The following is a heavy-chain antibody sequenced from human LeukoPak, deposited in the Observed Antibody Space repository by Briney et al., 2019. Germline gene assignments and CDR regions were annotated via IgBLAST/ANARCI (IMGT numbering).Heavy chain of an antibody. CDR3: ARDGELLWFGNVDYYYMDV. D-gene: IGHD3-10*01. CDR1: GFTFSRYW. V-gene: IGHV3-7*01. CDR2: RNQDGSEK. Sequence: GGSLRLSCAASGFTFSRYWMSWVRQAPGKGLEWVANRNQDGSEKHYVDSVRGRFTISRDNAKNSLHLQMNGLRAEDTAVYHCARDGELLWFGNVDYYYMDVWGKGTTVTVSS. J-gene: IGHJ6*03.